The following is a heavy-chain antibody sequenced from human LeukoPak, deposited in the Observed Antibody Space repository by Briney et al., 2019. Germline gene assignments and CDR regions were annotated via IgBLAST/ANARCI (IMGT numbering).Heavy chain of an antibody. J-gene: IGHJ6*03. D-gene: IGHD6-6*01. V-gene: IGHV4-39*07. CDR2: IYYSGST. CDR1: GGSISSSSYY. Sequence: SETLSLTYTVSGGSISSSSYYWGWIRQPPGKGLEWIGSIYYSGSTYYNPSLKSRVTISVDTSKNQFSLKLSSVTAADTAVYYCARVSSIAARPVHYYYYYMDVWGKGTTVTVSS. CDR3: ARVSSIAARPVHYYYYYMDV.